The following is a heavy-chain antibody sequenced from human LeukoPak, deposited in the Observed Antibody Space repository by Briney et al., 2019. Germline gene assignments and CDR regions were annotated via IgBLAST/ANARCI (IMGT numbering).Heavy chain of an antibody. CDR2: IIPIFGTA. CDR1: GGTFSSYA. CDR3: ARGRQWDEQKGIFDY. V-gene: IGHV1-69*13. J-gene: IGHJ4*02. D-gene: IGHD1-26*01. Sequence: SVKVSCKASGGTFSSYAISWVRQAPGQGLEWMGGIIPIFGTANYAQKFEGRVTITADESTSTAYMELSSLRSEDTAVYYCARGRQWDEQKGIFDYWGQGTLVTVSS.